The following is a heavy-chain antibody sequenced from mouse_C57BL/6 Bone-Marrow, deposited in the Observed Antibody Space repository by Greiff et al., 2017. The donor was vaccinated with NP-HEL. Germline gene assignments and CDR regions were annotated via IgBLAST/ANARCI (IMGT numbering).Heavy chain of an antibody. J-gene: IGHJ1*03. D-gene: IGHD1-1*01. CDR3: AGRGYYGSSYGYWYFDV. V-gene: IGHV2-2*01. CDR1: GFSLTSYG. Sequence: QVQLKESGPGLVQPSQSLSITCTVSGFSLTSYGVHWVRQSPGKGLEWLGVIWSGGSTDYNAAFISRLSISKDNSKSQVFFKMNSLQADDTAIYYCAGRGYYGSSYGYWYFDVWGTGTTVTVSS. CDR2: IWSGGST.